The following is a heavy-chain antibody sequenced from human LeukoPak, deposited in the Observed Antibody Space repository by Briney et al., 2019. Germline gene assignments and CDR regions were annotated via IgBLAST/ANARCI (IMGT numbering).Heavy chain of an antibody. CDR1: GGSFSGYY. J-gene: IGHJ4*02. CDR2: INHSGST. D-gene: IGHD3-3*01. CDR3: ARGRTIFGVVIALDY. Sequence: SETLSLTCAVYGGSFSGYYWSWIRQPPGKGLEWIGEINHSGSTNYNPSLMSRVTISVDTPKNQFSLKLSSVTAADTAVYYCARGRTIFGVVIALDYWGQGTLVTVSS. V-gene: IGHV4-34*01.